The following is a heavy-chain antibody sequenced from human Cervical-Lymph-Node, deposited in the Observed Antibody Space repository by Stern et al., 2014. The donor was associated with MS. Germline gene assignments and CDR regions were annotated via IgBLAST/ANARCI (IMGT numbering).Heavy chain of an antibody. CDR1: GFTFSSYN. D-gene: IGHD1-26*01. CDR3: AKIVVGATEDFDY. CDR2: ISSSSSTI. Sequence: EVQLVESGGGLAQPGGSLRLSCAASGFTFSSYNMNWVRQAPGKGLEWISYISSSSSTIYYADSVKGRFTISRDNAKNSLYLQMNSLRAEDTAVYYCAKIVVGATEDFDYWGQGTLVTVSS. J-gene: IGHJ4*02. V-gene: IGHV3-48*01.